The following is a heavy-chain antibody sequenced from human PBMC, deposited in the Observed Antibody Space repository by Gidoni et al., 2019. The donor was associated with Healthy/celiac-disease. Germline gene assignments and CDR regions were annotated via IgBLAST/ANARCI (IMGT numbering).Heavy chain of an antibody. CDR3: AKKGGWKGAFDI. CDR1: GFTFDDYA. J-gene: IGHJ3*02. D-gene: IGHD6-19*01. Sequence: EVQLVESGGGVVQPGRSLRLSCAASGFTFDDYAMHWVRQAPGKGLEWVSGISWKSGSIGYADSVKGRFTIARDNAKNSLYLQMNSLRAEDTALYYCAKKGGWKGAFDIWGQGTMVTVSS. V-gene: IGHV3-9*01. CDR2: ISWKSGSI.